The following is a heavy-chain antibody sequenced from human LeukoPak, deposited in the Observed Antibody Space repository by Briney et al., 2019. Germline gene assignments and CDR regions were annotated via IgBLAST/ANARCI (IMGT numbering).Heavy chain of an antibody. CDR1: GGSISTYY. CDR3: ARHLSSWCDYYFDY. J-gene: IGHJ4*02. Sequence: SETLSLTCTVSGGSISTYYWSWIRQPPGKGLEWIGYIYYSGSTNYNPSLKSRVTISVDTSNNQFSLKVYSVTAADTAVYYCARHLSSWCDYYFDYWGQGTLVTVSS. D-gene: IGHD6-13*01. V-gene: IGHV4-59*08. CDR2: IYYSGST.